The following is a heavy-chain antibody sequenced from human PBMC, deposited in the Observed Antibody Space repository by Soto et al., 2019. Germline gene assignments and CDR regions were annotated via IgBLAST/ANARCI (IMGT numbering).Heavy chain of an antibody. CDR2: INHSGST. Sequence: LSLTCAVYGGSFSGYYWSWIRQPPGKGLEWIGEINHSGSTNYNPSLKSRVTISVDTSKNQFSLKLSSVTAADTAVYYCARGHGGYSYIDYWGQGTLVTSPQ. CDR3: ARGHGGYSYIDY. J-gene: IGHJ4*02. CDR1: GGSFSGYY. D-gene: IGHD5-18*01. V-gene: IGHV4-34*01.